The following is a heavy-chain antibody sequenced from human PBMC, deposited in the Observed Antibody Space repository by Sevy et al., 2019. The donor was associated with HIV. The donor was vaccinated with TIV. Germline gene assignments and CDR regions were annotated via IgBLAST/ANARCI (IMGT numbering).Heavy chain of an antibody. Sequence: SETLSLTCTVSGGSVSSGSYYWSWIRQPPGKGLEWIGYIYYSGSTNYNPSLKSRVTISVDTSKNQFSRKLSSVTAADTAVYYCARDGATTFDYWGQGTLVTVSS. CDR2: IYYSGST. J-gene: IGHJ4*02. V-gene: IGHV4-61*01. D-gene: IGHD1-26*01. CDR3: ARDGATTFDY. CDR1: GGSVSSGSYY.